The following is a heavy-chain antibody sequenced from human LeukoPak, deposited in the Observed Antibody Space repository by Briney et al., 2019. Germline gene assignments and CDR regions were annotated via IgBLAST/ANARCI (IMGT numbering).Heavy chain of an antibody. Sequence: SETLSLTCVVSGDSLSSGGYSWSWIRQPPGKGLEWIGYIFHTGSTFYNPSLKSRVTISVDNSKNQFSLRLSSVTAADTAVYYCARELWFANAPGSWLDPWGQGTLVTVST. CDR3: ARELWFANAPGSWLDP. V-gene: IGHV4-30-2*01. D-gene: IGHD3-10*01. CDR1: GDSLSSGGYS. J-gene: IGHJ5*02. CDR2: IFHTGST.